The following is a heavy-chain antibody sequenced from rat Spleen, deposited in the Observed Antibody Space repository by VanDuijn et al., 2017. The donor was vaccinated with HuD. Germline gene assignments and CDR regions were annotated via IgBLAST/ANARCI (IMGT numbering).Heavy chain of an antibody. Sequence: EVQLVESGGGLVQPGRSLKLSCAASGFTFSDYNMAWVRQAPKKGLEWVATITNSGGSTYYRDSVKGRFTISRDNAKSTLYLQMDSLRSEDTATYYCVRHALMYTTDSFTYWGQGTLVTVSS. CDR2: ITNSGGST. J-gene: IGHJ3*01. CDR1: GFTFSDYN. CDR3: VRHALMYTTDSFTY. D-gene: IGHD1-6*01. V-gene: IGHV5-7*01.